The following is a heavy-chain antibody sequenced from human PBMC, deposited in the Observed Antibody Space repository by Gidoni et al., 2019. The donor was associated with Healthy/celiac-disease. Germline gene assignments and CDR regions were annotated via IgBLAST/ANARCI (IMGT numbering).Heavy chain of an antibody. CDR2: IRWNSGSI. CDR1: GFTFDEEA. CDR3: AKDMKCSSTSCYSDYYGMDV. V-gene: IGHV3-9*01. J-gene: IGHJ6*02. Sequence: EVQLVESGGGLVQTGRSLRLSGAAYGFTFDEEAMHWVRQAPGKGLEWVSGIRWNSGSIGYADSVKGRFTISRDNAKNSLYLQMNSLRAEDTALYYCAKDMKCSSTSCYSDYYGMDVWGQGTTVTVSS. D-gene: IGHD2-2*02.